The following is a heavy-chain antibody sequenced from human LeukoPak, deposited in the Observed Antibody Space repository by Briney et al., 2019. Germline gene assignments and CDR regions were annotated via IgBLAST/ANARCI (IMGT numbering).Heavy chain of an antibody. J-gene: IGHJ4*02. V-gene: IGHV3-30*04. CDR3: ARENLAAAADY. Sequence: GRSLRLSCAASGFTFSSYAMHWVRQAPGKGLEWVAVISYHGSDTYYAASVKGRFTISRDNSKNTLYLQMNSLRLEDTAVYYCARENLAAAADYWGQGTVVTVSS. D-gene: IGHD6-25*01. CDR2: ISYHGSDT. CDR1: GFTFSSYA.